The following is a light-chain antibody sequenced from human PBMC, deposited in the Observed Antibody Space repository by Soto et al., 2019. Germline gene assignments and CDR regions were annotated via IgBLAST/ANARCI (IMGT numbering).Light chain of an antibody. CDR3: QQYDILPIT. CDR1: QDISIY. J-gene: IGKJ5*01. Sequence: IHLTQSPSSLSAAIGDSVTIPWRASQDISIYLNWYQQKPGKAPNLLIYDASNLEIGVPSRFSGSGSGTHFTFTISSLRTEDIGTYYCQQYDILPITFGRGTRLEIK. CDR2: DAS. V-gene: IGKV1-33*01.